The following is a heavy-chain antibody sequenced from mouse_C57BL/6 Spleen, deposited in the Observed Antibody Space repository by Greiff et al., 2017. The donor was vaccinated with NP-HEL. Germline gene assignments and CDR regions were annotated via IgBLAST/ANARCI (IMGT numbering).Heavy chain of an antibody. CDR2: INPSSGYT. CDR3: ASYDVYAMDY. D-gene: IGHD2-12*01. J-gene: IGHJ4*01. Sequence: QVQLQQSGAELAKPGASVKLSCKASGYTFTSYWMHWVKQRPGQGLEWIGYINPSSGYTKYNQKFKDKATLPADKSSSTAYMQLSSLTYEDSAVYYCASYDVYAMDYWGQGTSVTVSS. V-gene: IGHV1-7*01. CDR1: GYTFTSYW.